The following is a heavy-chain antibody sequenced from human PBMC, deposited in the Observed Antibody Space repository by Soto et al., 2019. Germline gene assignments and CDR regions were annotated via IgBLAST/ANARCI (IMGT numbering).Heavy chain of an antibody. Sequence: GGSLRLSCAASGFTFSSYSMNWVRQAPGKGLEWVSYISSSSSTIYYADSVKGRFTISRDNAKNSLYLQMNSLRAEDTAVYYCARVRGDYYDSSGYYYFVYWGQGPLFTVSS. V-gene: IGHV3-48*04. CDR3: ARVRGDYYDSSGYYYFVY. D-gene: IGHD3-22*01. CDR1: GFTFSSYS. J-gene: IGHJ4*02. CDR2: ISSSSSTI.